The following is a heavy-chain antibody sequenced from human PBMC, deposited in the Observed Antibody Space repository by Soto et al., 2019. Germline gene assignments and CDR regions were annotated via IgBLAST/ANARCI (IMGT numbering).Heavy chain of an antibody. J-gene: IGHJ3*02. CDR2: IYYSGST. CDR1: GGSFSGY. Sequence: SETLSLTCGVSGGSFSGYWSWIRQHPGKGLEWIGYIYYSGSTYYNPSLKSRVTISVDTSKNQFSLKLSSVTAADTAVYYCARSSGYQLKTGITDAFDIWGQGTMVTVSS. V-gene: IGHV4-31*11. CDR3: ARSSGYQLKTGITDAFDI. D-gene: IGHD3-22*01.